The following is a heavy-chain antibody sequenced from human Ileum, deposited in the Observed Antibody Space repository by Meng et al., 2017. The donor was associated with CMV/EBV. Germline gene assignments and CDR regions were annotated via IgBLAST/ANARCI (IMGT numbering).Heavy chain of an antibody. CDR3: AKAYCGNDCYYLGP. CDR1: GYSCITDS. V-gene: IGHV1-46*01. CDR2: INPGRGTT. Sequence: KASGYSCITDSMHWVRQAPGQRLEWMGIINPGRGTTTYAQHFQGRVTMTRDTSTSTVYMELSSLRSEDTAIYYCAKAYCGNDCYYLGPWGQGTLVTVSS. D-gene: IGHD2-21*01. J-gene: IGHJ5*02.